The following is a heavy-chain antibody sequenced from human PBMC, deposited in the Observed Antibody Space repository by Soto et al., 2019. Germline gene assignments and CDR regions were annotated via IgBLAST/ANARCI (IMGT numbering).Heavy chain of an antibody. Sequence: PSETLSLTCAVYGGSFSGYYWTWIRQPPGTGLEWIGEINHSGSTNYNPSLKSRVTISADTSMNQFSLALTSVTAADTAMYYCARGPTTEKVDSWGQGILVTVSS. CDR1: GGSFSGYY. CDR2: INHSGST. V-gene: IGHV4-34*01. CDR3: ARGPTTEKVDS. J-gene: IGHJ4*02.